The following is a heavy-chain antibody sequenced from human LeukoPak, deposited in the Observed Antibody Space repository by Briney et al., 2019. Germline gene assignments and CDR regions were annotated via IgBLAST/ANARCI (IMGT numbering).Heavy chain of an antibody. D-gene: IGHD5-12*01. CDR2: VYYSGNT. CDR3: ARGYSGYDPTYFDY. V-gene: IGHV4-59*01. CDR1: GGSISSYY. Sequence: PSETLSLTCTVSGGSISSYYWSWIRQPPGKGLEWIGYVYYSGNTKYNPSLKSRVTISGDTSKKQFSLKLSSVTAADTAVYYCARGYSGYDPTYFDYWGQGTLVTVSS. J-gene: IGHJ4*02.